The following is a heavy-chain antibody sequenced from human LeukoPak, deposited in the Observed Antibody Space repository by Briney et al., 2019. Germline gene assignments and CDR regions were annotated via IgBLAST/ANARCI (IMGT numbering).Heavy chain of an antibody. CDR1: GYTFTGYY. Sequence: ASVTVSFKCSGYTFTGYYMHWVRQAPGQGLEWMGWINTNSGGTNYAQKFHGRVTMTRDTSISTAYMELSRLRSDDTAVYYCARDIVLNDAFDIWGQGTMVTVSS. J-gene: IGHJ3*02. CDR2: INTNSGGT. CDR3: ARDIVLNDAFDI. V-gene: IGHV1-2*02. D-gene: IGHD3-16*02.